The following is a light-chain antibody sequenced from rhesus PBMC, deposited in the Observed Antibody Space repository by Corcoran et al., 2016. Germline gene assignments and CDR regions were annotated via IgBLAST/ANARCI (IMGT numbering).Light chain of an antibody. J-gene: IGKJ2*01. V-gene: IGKV1-25*01. CDR2: EAS. CDR3: QHYYSTPYS. CDR1: QDITND. Sequence: DIQMTQSPSSLSASVGDRVTITCRASQDITNDLAWYQQKAGEIPKLLIYEASSLQSGFPSRFSGSGSGTDVTLTISSLQSEDFATYYCQHYYSTPYSFGQGTKVEIK.